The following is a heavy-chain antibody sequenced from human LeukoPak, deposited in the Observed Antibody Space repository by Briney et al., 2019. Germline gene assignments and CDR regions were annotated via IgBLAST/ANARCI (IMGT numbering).Heavy chain of an antibody. CDR3: AREGEYSSSLHFPDY. CDR1: GGSITNYY. V-gene: IGHV4-59*01. D-gene: IGHD6-6*01. J-gene: IGHJ4*02. CDR2: IYYSGST. Sequence: SETLSLTCTVSGGSITNYYWSWIRQPPGKGLEWIGYIYYSGSTNYNPSLKSRVTISVDTSKNQFSLKLSSVTAADTAVYYCAREGEYSSSLHFPDYWGQGTLVTVSS.